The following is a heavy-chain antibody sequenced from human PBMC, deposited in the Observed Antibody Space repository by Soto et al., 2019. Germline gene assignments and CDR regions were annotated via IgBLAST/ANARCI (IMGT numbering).Heavy chain of an antibody. CDR1: GGSVSSGSYY. CDR2: IYYTGGT. CDR3: VRLEVGLDY. Sequence: QVQLQESGPGLVKPSETLSLTCSVSGGSVSSGSYYWSWIRQSPEKGLEWIGYIYYTGGTKYNPSLTSRVTISADTSRNHFSLKLTSVTAADTGVYYCVRLEVGLDYWGQGVLVTVSS. J-gene: IGHJ4*02. D-gene: IGHD2-2*01. V-gene: IGHV4-61*03.